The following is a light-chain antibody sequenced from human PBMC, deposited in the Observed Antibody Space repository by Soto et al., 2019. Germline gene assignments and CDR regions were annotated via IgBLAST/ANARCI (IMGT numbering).Light chain of an antibody. CDR1: QGIRND. V-gene: IGKV1-17*01. Sequence: DIQMTQSPSSLSASVGDRVTFTCRASQGIRNDLGWYQQKPGKAPKRLIYAASSLQSGVPSRFSGSGTEFTLKFNLTISSLQPEDFATYYCLQYNSYPRTFGQGTKLEIK. J-gene: IGKJ2*01. CDR3: LQYNSYPRT. CDR2: AAS.